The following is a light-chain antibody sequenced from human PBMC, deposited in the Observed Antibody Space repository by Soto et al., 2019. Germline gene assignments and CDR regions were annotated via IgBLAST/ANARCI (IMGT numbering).Light chain of an antibody. CDR3: QQYNNWPNT. J-gene: IGKJ2*01. Sequence: EIVMTQSPATLSVSPGERATLSCRASQSVSSNLAWYQHKPGQAPRLLIYGASTWATGIPARFSGSGSGTEFTLTISSLQSEDFAVYYCQQYNNWPNTFGQGTKLEIK. CDR2: GAS. V-gene: IGKV3-15*01. CDR1: QSVSSN.